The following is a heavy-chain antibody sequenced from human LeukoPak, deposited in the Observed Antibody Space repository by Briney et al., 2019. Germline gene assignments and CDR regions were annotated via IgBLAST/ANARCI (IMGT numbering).Heavy chain of an antibody. Sequence: PGGSLRLSCAASGFTFSNYWMSWVRQAPGKGLEWVANINQDGSEKFSVDSVKGRFTISRDNAKNSLYLQMNSLRAEDTAVYYCARLMYYFDSWGQGTLVTVSS. CDR1: GFTFSNYW. CDR3: ARLMYYFDS. V-gene: IGHV3-7*01. CDR2: INQDGSEK. J-gene: IGHJ4*02.